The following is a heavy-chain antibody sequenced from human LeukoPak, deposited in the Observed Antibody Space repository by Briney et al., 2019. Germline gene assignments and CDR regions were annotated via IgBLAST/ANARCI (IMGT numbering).Heavy chain of an antibody. CDR2: IYSGGST. CDR3: AGDGSGSYNF. CDR1: GFSVSSKY. D-gene: IGHD1-26*01. V-gene: IGHV3-66*01. J-gene: IGHJ4*02. Sequence: GGSLRLSCAASGFSVSSKYMSWVRQAPGKGLEWVSVIYSGGSTYYADSVKGRFTISRDISNNTLYLQMNSLRAEDTAVYYCAGDGSGSYNFWGQGTLVTVSS.